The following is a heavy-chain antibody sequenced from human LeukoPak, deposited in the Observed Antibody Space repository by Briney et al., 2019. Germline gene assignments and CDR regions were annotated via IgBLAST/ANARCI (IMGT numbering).Heavy chain of an antibody. CDR1: GGTSSIYA. V-gene: IGHV1-69*05. D-gene: IGHD6-19*01. CDR3: ARGSGPDY. CDR2: IIPIFGTA. Sequence: GASVKVSCKAPGGTSSIYAISWVRQAPGQGLEWMGEIIPIFGTANYAQKLQGSVTITTDESTSSAYRELSSRRSMDTAVYYCARGSGPDYWGQGTLVTVSS. J-gene: IGHJ4*02.